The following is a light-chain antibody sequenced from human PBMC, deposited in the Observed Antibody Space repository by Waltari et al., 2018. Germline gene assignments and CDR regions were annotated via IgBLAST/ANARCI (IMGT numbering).Light chain of an antibody. CDR1: WSNTGAGSD. CDR3: QSYDTSLGVV. Sequence: QSVLTQPPSVSGAPGQRVTISCPGSWSNTGAGSDVPWYQQLPGKAPTLLIYGVNTRPPGVPDRFFGSKSGSSASLAIPGLQPEDEADYYCQSYDTSLGVVFGGGTKLTVL. CDR2: GVN. V-gene: IGLV1-40*01. J-gene: IGLJ2*01.